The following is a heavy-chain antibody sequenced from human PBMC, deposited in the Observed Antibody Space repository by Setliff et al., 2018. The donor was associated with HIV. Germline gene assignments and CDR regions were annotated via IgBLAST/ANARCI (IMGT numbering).Heavy chain of an antibody. V-gene: IGHV4-34*01. CDR1: GGAFTGYY. Sequence: SETLSLTCAFSGGAFTGYYWTWIRQTPGRGLEWIGEINSSGSTNYNPSLKSRVTIPVDTSKNQFSLKVTSVTAADTAVYYCARGGSVHFQNWGQGTLVTVSS. J-gene: IGHJ1*01. CDR2: INSSGST. CDR3: ARGGSVHFQN. D-gene: IGHD2-15*01.